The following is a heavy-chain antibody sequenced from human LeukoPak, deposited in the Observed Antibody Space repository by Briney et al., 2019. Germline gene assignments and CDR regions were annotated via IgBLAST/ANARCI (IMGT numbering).Heavy chain of an antibody. D-gene: IGHD3-22*01. CDR1: GASFSAYY. CDR2: INHSGGT. V-gene: IGHV4-34*01. J-gene: IGHJ4*02. CDR3: ARYYYDGSGYYPVADY. Sequence: SETLSLTCAVYGASFSAYYWCWIRQPPGKGLEWIGEINHSGGTNYNPSLKSRVTISVDTSKNQFSLKLTSVTAADTAVYYCARYYYDGSGYYPVADYWGQGTLVTVSP.